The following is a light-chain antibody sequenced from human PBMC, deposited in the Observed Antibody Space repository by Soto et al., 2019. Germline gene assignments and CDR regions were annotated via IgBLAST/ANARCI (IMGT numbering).Light chain of an antibody. CDR3: KSYDSSLSSL. CDR1: SSNIGAGYD. Sequence: QAVLTQPPSVYGAPGQRVTISCTGSSSNIGAGYDVHWYQQLPGTAPKLLIYGNSNRPSGVPDRFSGSKSGTSASLAITGLQAEDEADYYCKSYDSSLSSLFGGGTKLTVL. V-gene: IGLV1-40*01. J-gene: IGLJ2*01. CDR2: GNS.